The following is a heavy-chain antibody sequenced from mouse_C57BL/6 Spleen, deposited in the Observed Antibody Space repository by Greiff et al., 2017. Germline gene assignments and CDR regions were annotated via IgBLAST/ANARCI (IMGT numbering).Heavy chain of an antibody. V-gene: IGHV1-26*01. Sequence: VQLQQSGPELVKPGASVKISCKASGYTFTDYYMNWVKQSHGKSLEWIGDINPNNGGTSYNQKFKGKATLTVDKSSSTAYMELRSLTSEDSAVYYCGSNYAMDYWGQGTSVTVSS. CDR2: INPNNGGT. CDR3: GSNYAMDY. CDR1: GYTFTDYY. J-gene: IGHJ4*01.